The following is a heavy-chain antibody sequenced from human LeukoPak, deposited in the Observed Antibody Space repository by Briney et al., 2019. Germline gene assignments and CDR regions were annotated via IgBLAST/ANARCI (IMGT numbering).Heavy chain of an antibody. CDR2: ISSSSSYI. J-gene: IGHJ6*02. V-gene: IGHV3-21*01. CDR1: GFTFSSYS. D-gene: IGHD1-20*01. Sequence: PGGSLRLSCAASGFTFSSYSMNWVRQAPGKGLEWVSSISSSSSYIYYADSVKGRFTISRDNAKNSLYLQMNSLRAEDTAVYYCASLTGTTFGMDVWGQGTTVTASS. CDR3: ASLTGTTFGMDV.